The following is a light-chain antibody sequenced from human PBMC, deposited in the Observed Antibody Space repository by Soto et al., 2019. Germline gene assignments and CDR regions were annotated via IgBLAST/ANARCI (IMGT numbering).Light chain of an antibody. J-gene: IGLJ1*01. V-gene: IGLV2-11*01. CDR2: DVT. CDR1: SDY. CDR3: CSFAGSYTSYV. Sequence: QSALTQPRSESVSPEQSVTISCTVASDYVSWYQQHPGKAPKRLVYDVTRRPSGVPNRFSGSKSGNTASLTISGLQADDEADYYCCSFAGSYTSYVFGTGTKVTVL.